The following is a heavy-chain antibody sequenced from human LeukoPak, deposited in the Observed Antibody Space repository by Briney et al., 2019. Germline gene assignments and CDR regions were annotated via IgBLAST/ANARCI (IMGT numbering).Heavy chain of an antibody. Sequence: SETLSLTCTVSGGYICTYYWSCIRQPPGKGLEGIGYIYYSGSTNYNPSLKSRVTISVDTSKNQFSLKLSSVTAADTAVYYCAGSPGYSSNFFDYWGQGTQVTVSS. J-gene: IGHJ4*02. CDR2: IYYSGST. CDR1: GGYICTYY. D-gene: IGHD6-13*01. V-gene: IGHV4-59*01. CDR3: AGSPGYSSNFFDY.